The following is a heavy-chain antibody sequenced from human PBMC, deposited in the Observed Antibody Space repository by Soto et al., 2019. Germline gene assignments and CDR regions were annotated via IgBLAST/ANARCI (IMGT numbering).Heavy chain of an antibody. CDR1: GMIVSINY. V-gene: IGHV3-53*02. CDR3: ARVAFRGQFGDLSDFDP. CDR2: IYSGGAT. Sequence: EVQLVETGGGLIQPGGSLTLSCEASGMIVSINYISWVRQAPGKGLEWVAIIYSGGATHYAGSVKGRFTISRDRSGNTVSLQMNALRVDDTARYYCARVAFRGQFGDLSDFDPWGQGTLVTVSS. D-gene: IGHD3-10*01. J-gene: IGHJ5*02.